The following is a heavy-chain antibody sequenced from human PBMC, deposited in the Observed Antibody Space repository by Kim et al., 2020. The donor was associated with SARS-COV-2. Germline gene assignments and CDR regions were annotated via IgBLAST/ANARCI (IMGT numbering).Heavy chain of an antibody. D-gene: IGHD5-12*01. CDR3: AKRSGRDGYPFDY. Sequence: GGSLRLSCAASGFTFDNHAVGWVRQAPGKGLEWVSAIHSGGTGTWYPDSVKGRFTISREYSKNTLYLQMNSLRAEDTAVYYCAKRSGRDGYPFDYWGQGTLVTVSS. CDR2: IHSGGTGT. V-gene: IGHV3-23*03. CDR1: GFTFDNHA. J-gene: IGHJ4*02.